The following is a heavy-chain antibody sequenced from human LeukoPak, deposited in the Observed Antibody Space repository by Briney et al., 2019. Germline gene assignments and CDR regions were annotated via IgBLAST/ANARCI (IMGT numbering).Heavy chain of an antibody. Sequence: SETLSLTCSVSGGSISISSYYWGWIRQPPGKGLERIGSIYYSGSTYYNPSLKSRVTISVDTSKNQFSLKLSSVTAADSAVYYCARDNPSGSYLPSFDYWGQGTLVTVSS. J-gene: IGHJ4*02. D-gene: IGHD1-26*01. CDR1: GGSISISSYY. CDR2: IYYSGST. V-gene: IGHV4-39*07. CDR3: ARDNPSGSYLPSFDY.